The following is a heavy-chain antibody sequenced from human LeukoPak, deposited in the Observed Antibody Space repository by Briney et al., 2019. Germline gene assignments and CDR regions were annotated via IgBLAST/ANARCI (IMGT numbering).Heavy chain of an antibody. J-gene: IGHJ4*02. D-gene: IGHD3-22*01. Sequence: SETLSLTCTVSGGSISSYCWSWIRQPPGKGLEWIRYIYYSGSTNYNPSLKSRVTISVDTSKNQFSLKLSSVTAADTAVYYCARGTTYYYDSSGYDYWGQGTLVTVSS. CDR2: IYYSGST. CDR3: ARGTTYYYDSSGYDY. CDR1: GGSISSYC. V-gene: IGHV4-59*01.